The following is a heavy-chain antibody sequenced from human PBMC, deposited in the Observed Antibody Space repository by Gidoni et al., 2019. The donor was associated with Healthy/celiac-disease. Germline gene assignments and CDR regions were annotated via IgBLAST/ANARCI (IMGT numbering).Heavy chain of an antibody. J-gene: IGHJ6*02. CDR3: ARDESITIFGVVNHGMDV. Sequence: QVQLVESGGGVVQPGRSLRLSCAASVFTFGSYGMHWVRQAPGKGVEWVAVIWYDGSNKYYADSVKGRFTISRDNYKNTLYLQMNSLRAEDTAVYYCARDESITIFGVVNHGMDVWGQGTTVTVSS. CDR2: IWYDGSNK. D-gene: IGHD3-3*01. CDR1: VFTFGSYG. V-gene: IGHV3-33*08.